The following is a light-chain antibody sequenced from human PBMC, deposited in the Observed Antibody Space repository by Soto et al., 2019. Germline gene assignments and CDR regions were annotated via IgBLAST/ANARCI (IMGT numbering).Light chain of an antibody. Sequence: QSALTQPASVSGSPGQSITISCTGTSSDVGGYKYVSWYQQHPGKVPKLIIYEVTNRPSGVSDRFSGSKSGNTASLTISGLQAEDEADYFCSSYTTSATLVFGVGTKLTVL. CDR1: SSDVGGYKY. CDR3: SSYTTSATLV. CDR2: EVT. J-gene: IGLJ2*01. V-gene: IGLV2-14*01.